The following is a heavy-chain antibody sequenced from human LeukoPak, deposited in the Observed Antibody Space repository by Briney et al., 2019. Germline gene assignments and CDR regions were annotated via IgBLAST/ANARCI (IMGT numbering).Heavy chain of an antibody. Sequence: SETLSLTCTVSGGSISSYYWSWIRQPPGKGLEWIGYIYYSGTTYYNPSLKSRVTISVDTSKNQFSLKLNSVTAADTAVYYCARVSSRGWTDFDYWGQGTLVTVSS. CDR2: IYYSGTT. CDR1: GGSISSYY. V-gene: IGHV4-59*01. D-gene: IGHD6-19*01. J-gene: IGHJ4*02. CDR3: ARVSSRGWTDFDY.